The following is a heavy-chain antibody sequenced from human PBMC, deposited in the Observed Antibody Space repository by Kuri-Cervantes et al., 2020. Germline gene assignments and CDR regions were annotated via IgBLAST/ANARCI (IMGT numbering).Heavy chain of an antibody. CDR3: AREVAAAGSDY. D-gene: IGHD6-13*01. Sequence: GESLKISCAASGFTFSSYGMHWVRQAPGKGLEWVAVISYDGSNKYYADSVKGRFTISRDNSKDTLFLQMNSLRPDDTAVYYCAREVAAAGSDYWGQGTLVTVSS. J-gene: IGHJ4*02. CDR2: ISYDGSNK. V-gene: IGHV3-30*03. CDR1: GFTFSSYG.